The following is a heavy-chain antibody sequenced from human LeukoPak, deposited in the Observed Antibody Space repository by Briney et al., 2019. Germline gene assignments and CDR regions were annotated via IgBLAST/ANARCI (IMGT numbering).Heavy chain of an antibody. Sequence: GGSLRLSCAASGFTLSSSAMDWVRHTPGKGLEWVAFIQDDGRETYYADSVKGRFTISRDNAKNSLYLQMNSLRAEDTAVYYCAELGITMIGGVWGKGTTVTISS. V-gene: IGHV3-30*02. CDR3: AELGITMIGGV. D-gene: IGHD3-10*02. J-gene: IGHJ6*04. CDR2: IQDDGRET. CDR1: GFTLSSSA.